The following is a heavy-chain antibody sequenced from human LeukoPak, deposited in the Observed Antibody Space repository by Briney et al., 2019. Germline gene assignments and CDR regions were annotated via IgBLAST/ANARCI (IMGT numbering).Heavy chain of an antibody. CDR2: MNPSSGNT. CDR3: ARVVTIFGVAVFDY. CDR1: GYTFIRYD. J-gene: IGHJ4*02. Sequence: ASVKVTCKGSGYTFIRYDINWVGQATGQGREWMGWMNPSSGNTGSAQKFQGRVTVTRNPSINTAYMELSSLRSEDTAMYYCARVVTIFGVAVFDYWGQGTLITVSS. D-gene: IGHD3-3*01. V-gene: IGHV1-8*01.